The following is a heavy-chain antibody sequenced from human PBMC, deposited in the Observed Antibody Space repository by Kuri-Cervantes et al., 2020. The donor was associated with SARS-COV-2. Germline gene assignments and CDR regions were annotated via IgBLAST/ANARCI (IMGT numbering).Heavy chain of an antibody. D-gene: IGHD6-13*01. CDR2: IYSGGST. CDR3: ARDLGDWGSSWFFAFDI. CDR1: GFTVSSNY. Sequence: GESLKISCAASGFTVSSNYMSWVRQAPGKGLEWVSVIYSGGSTYFADSVKGRFTISRDNAKKSLFLHMNSLRAEDTAVYYCARDLGDWGSSWFFAFDIWGQGTTVTVSS. V-gene: IGHV3-53*01. J-gene: IGHJ3*02.